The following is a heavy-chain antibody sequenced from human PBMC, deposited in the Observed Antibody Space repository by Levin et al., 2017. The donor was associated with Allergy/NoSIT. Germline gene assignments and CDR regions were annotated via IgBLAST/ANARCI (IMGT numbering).Heavy chain of an antibody. V-gene: IGHV3-23*01. D-gene: IGHD3-9*01. J-gene: IGHJ6*03. CDR1: GFTFSSYA. CDR3: AESGRLRYFDWLARYMDV. CDR2: ISGSGGST. Sequence: GGSLRLSCAASGFTFSSYAMSWVRQAPGKGLEWVSAISGSGGSTYYADSVKGRFTISRDNSKNTLYLQMNSLRAEDTAVYYCAESGRLRYFDWLARYMDVWGKGTTVTVSS.